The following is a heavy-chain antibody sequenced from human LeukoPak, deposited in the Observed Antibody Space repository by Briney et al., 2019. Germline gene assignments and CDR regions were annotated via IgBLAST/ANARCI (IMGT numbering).Heavy chain of an antibody. CDR1: GYTFTSYG. V-gene: IGHV1-18*01. J-gene: IGHJ4*02. CDR3: ARDLFMEATMFDY. Sequence: ASVKVSCKASGYTFTSYGISWVRQAPGQGLEWMGWISAYNGNTNYAQKFQGRVTMTRDTSISTAYMELSRLRSDDTAVYYCARDLFMEATMFDYWGQGTLVTVSS. CDR2: ISAYNGNT. D-gene: IGHD5-12*01.